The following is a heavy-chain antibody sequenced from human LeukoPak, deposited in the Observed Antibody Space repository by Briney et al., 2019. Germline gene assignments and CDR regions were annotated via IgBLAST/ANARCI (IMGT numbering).Heavy chain of an antibody. CDR1: GGSISSGGYS. J-gene: IGHJ6*02. Sequence: TLSLTCAVSGGSISSGGYSWSWIRQPPGEGLEWIGYIYHSGSTYYNPSLKSRVTISVDRSKNQFSLKLSSVTAADTAVYYCARRYGSGSDYYYYGMDVWGQGTTVTVSS. CDR2: IYHSGST. D-gene: IGHD3-10*01. V-gene: IGHV4-30-2*01. CDR3: ARRYGSGSDYYYYGMDV.